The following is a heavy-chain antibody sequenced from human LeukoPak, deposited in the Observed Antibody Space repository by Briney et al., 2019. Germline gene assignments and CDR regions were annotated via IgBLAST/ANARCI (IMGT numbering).Heavy chain of an antibody. CDR2: INHSGST. J-gene: IGHJ4*02. D-gene: IGHD3-10*01. V-gene: IGHV4-34*01. CDR3: ARGRSELLWFGELFAYFDY. Sequence: SETLSLTGAVYGGSFSGYYWSWIRQPPGKGLEWIGEINHSGSTNYNPSLKSRVTISVDTSKNQFSLKLSSVTAADTAVYYCARGRSELLWFGELFAYFDYWGQGTLVTVSS. CDR1: GGSFSGYY.